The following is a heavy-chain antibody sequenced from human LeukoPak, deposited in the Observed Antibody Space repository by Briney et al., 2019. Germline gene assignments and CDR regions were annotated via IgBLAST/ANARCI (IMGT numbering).Heavy chain of an antibody. V-gene: IGHV3-66*01. Sequence: GGSLRLSCAASGFTVSNTYMSWVRQAPGKGLEWVSVIYNGGSPYYADSVKGRFTISRDNSKNTLYLQMNSLRVEDTAVYYCAREEGTNWGQGTLVTVSS. CDR1: GFTVSNTY. CDR3: AREEGTN. J-gene: IGHJ4*02. CDR2: IYNGGSP.